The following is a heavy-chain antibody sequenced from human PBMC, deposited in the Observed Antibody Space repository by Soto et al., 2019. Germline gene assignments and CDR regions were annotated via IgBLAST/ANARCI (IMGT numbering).Heavy chain of an antibody. CDR1: GFTFSSYW. CDR2: IKQDGSEK. V-gene: IGHV3-7*03. Sequence: GGSLRLSCAASGFTFSSYWMIWVRQAPGKGLEWVANIKQDGSEKYYVDSVKGRFTISRDNAKNSLYLQMNSLRAEDTAVYYCARDIGYSSGPHDAFDIWGQGKMVTVSS. J-gene: IGHJ3*02. D-gene: IGHD6-19*01. CDR3: ARDIGYSSGPHDAFDI.